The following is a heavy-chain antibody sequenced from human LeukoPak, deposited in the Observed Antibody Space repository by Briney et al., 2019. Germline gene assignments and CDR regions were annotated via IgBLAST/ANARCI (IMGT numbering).Heavy chain of an antibody. V-gene: IGHV4-30-4*01. J-gene: IGHJ6*02. CDR1: GGSISSGDYY. CDR2: IYYSGST. Sequence: SQTLSLTRTVSGGSISSGDYYWSWIRQPPGKGLEWIGYIYYSGSTYYNPSLKSRVTISVDTSKNQFSLKLSSVTAADTAVYYCARASLGYYGSGSMYGMDVWGQGTTVTDSS. CDR3: ARASLGYYGSGSMYGMDV. D-gene: IGHD3-10*01.